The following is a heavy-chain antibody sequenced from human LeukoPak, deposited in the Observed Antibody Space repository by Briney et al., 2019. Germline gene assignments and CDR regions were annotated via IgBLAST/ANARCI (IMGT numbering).Heavy chain of an antibody. CDR1: GFTLSTYW. CDR2: IKKDGSET. CDR3: AKGGKWDVTPFDY. J-gene: IGHJ4*02. D-gene: IGHD1-26*01. V-gene: IGHV3-7*03. Sequence: GGSLRLSCAASGFTLSTYWMSWVRQVPGKGLEWVANIKKDGSETYYVDSVKGRFTISRDNAKNSLYLQVNSLRAEDTAVYYCAKGGKWDVTPFDYWGQGTLVTVSS.